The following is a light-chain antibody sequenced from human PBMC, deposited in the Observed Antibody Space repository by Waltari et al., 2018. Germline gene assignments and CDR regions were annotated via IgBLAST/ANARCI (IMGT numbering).Light chain of an antibody. CDR3: NSYTGSSSWV. CDR2: DVS. CDR1: SSDVGFYNY. V-gene: IGLV2-14*01. J-gene: IGLJ3*02. Sequence: QSALTQPASVSGSPGQSITLSCTGTSSDVGFYNYVSWYQQHPGKAPKLMIYDVSELPSGVSNRFSGSKSGNTAFLTISGLQAEDEADYYCNSYTGSSSWVFGGGTKLTVL.